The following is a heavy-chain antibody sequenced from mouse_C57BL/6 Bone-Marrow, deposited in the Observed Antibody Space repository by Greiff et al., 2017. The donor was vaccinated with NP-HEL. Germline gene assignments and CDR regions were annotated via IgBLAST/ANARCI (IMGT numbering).Heavy chain of an antibody. V-gene: IGHV7-1*01. CDR1: GFTFSDFY. Sequence: EVMLVESGGGLVQSGRSLRLSCATSGFTFSDFYMEWVRQAPGKGLEWIAASRNKANDYTTEYSASVKGRFIVSRDTSQSILYLQMNALRAEDTAIYYCAREGSSYWYFDVWGTGTTVTVSS. CDR2: SRNKANDYTT. D-gene: IGHD1-1*01. CDR3: AREGSSYWYFDV. J-gene: IGHJ1*03.